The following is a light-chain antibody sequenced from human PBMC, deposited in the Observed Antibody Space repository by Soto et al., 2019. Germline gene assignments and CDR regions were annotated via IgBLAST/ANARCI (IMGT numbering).Light chain of an antibody. CDR1: QSVSSSY. J-gene: IGKJ4*01. CDR2: GAS. Sequence: EIVLTQSPGTLSLSPGERATLSCRASQSVSSSYLAWYQQKPGQAPRLLIYGASSRATGIPDRFSGSGSGSDFTLTISRLEPEDFAVYYCQQYYTWPITSGGGTKVDIK. CDR3: QQYYTWPIT. V-gene: IGKV3-20*01.